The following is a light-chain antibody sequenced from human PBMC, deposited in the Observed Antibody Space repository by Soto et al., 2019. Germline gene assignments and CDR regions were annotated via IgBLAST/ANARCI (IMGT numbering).Light chain of an antibody. CDR3: QQYYS. Sequence: DIVMTQSPDSLAVSLGERATINCKSSQSVLYSSNNKNYLAWYQQKPGQPPKLLIYWASTRESGVPDRFSGSGSGTDFTLTISSRQAEDVAVYYCQQYYSFGPGTKVDIK. J-gene: IGKJ3*01. V-gene: IGKV4-1*01. CDR1: QSVLYSSNNKNY. CDR2: WAS.